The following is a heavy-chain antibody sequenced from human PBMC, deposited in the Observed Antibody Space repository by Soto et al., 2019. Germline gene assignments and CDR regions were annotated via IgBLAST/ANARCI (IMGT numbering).Heavy chain of an antibody. CDR3: ARSNMDTIFGVVRPYFDY. D-gene: IGHD3-3*01. Sequence: PSETLSLTCTVSGGSISSYYWSWIRQPPGKGLEWIGYIYYSGSTNYNPSLKSRVTISVDTSKNQFSLKLSSVTAADTAVYYCARSNMDTIFGVVRPYFDYWGQGTLVTVSS. J-gene: IGHJ4*02. V-gene: IGHV4-59*01. CDR1: GGSISSYY. CDR2: IYYSGST.